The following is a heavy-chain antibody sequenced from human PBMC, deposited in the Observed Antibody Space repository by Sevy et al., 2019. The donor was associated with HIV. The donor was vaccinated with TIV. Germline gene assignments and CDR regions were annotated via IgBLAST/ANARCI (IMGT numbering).Heavy chain of an antibody. V-gene: IGHV3-33*01. J-gene: IGHJ4*02. D-gene: IGHD3-22*01. CDR2: IWYVESNK. CDR1: GFTFSKYG. Sequence: GGSLRLSCAASGFTFSKYGMHWVRQAPGKGLEWVALIWYVESNKYYADSVKGRFTISRDNYKNTLYLHMNNLTAEDTAVYYCVRGADYYDSSGANCEYWGQGTLVTFST. CDR3: VRGADYYDSSGANCEY.